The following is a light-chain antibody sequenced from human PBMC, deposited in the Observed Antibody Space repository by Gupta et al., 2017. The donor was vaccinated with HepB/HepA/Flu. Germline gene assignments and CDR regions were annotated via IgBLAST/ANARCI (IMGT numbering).Light chain of an antibody. CDR2: VAS. V-gene: IGKV1-39*01. CDR3: QHTYSSLWT. J-gene: IGKJ1*01. CDR1: QSIRRY. Sequence: DIQLTQSPSSLSASAGDRVTITCRATQSIRRYINWYQQKPGEAPKLLIYVASSLQSGVPSRFSGSGSGTDFTLTISSLQPEDFATYYCQHTYSSLWTFGQGTKVEIK.